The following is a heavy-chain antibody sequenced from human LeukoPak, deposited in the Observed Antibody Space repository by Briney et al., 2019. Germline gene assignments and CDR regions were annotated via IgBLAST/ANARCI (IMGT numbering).Heavy chain of an antibody. D-gene: IGHD5-18*01. J-gene: IGHJ6*02. CDR3: ARERLVAMVYYYYYGMDV. CDR2: IIPILGIA. Sequence: ASVKVSRKASGGTFSSYAISWVRQAPGQGLEWMGRIIPILGIANYAQKFQGRVTITADKSTSTAYMELSSLRSEDTAVYYCARERLVAMVYYYYYGMDVWGQGTTVTVSS. CDR1: GGTFSSYA. V-gene: IGHV1-69*04.